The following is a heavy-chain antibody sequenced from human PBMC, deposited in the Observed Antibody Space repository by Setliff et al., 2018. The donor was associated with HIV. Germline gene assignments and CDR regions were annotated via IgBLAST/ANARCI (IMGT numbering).Heavy chain of an antibody. CDR2: IYHSGST. V-gene: IGHV4-38-2*02. CDR1: GGSISSGYY. D-gene: IGHD3-10*01. Sequence: SETLSLTCTVSGGSISSGYYWGWIRQPPGKGLEWIGSIYHSGSTYNNPSLKSRVTISVDTSKNQFSLKLTSVTAADTAVYYCARGLGSGSYYNYYYYYMDVWGKGTTVTVSS. CDR3: ARGLGSGSYYNYYYYYMDV. J-gene: IGHJ6*03.